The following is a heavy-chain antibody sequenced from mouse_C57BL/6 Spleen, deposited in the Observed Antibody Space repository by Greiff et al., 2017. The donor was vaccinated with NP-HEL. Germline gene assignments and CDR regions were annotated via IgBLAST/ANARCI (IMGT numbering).Heavy chain of an antibody. V-gene: IGHV1-9*01. J-gene: IGHJ3*01. D-gene: IGHD2-4*01. CDR3: ARSNYDYDGSWYAY. CDR1: GYTFTGYW. Sequence: QVQLQQSGAELMKPGASVKLSCKATGYTFTGYWIEWVKQRPGHGLEWIGEILPGSGSTNYNEKFTGKATFTADTSSSTAYMQLSCLTTEDSAIYYCARSNYDYDGSWYAYWGQGTLVTVAA. CDR2: ILPGSGST.